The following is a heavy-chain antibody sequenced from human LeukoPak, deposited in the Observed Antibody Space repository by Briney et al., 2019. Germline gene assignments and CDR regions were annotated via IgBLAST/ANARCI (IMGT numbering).Heavy chain of an antibody. CDR1: GFTFSSYS. Sequence: PGGSLRLSCAASGFTFSSYSMNWVRQAPGKGLEWVSYISSSSSTIYYADSVKGRFTISRDNAKNSLYLQMNSLRAEDTAVYYCARASRYDFWSGYPYYSDYWGQGTLVTVSS. D-gene: IGHD3-3*01. V-gene: IGHV3-48*04. CDR2: ISSSSSTI. J-gene: IGHJ4*02. CDR3: ARASRYDFWSGYPYYSDY.